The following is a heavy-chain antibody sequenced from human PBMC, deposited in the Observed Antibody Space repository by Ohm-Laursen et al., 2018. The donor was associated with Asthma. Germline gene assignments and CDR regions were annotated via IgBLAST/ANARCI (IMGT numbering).Heavy chain of an antibody. J-gene: IGHJ4*02. CDR2: GGSYYDGGLK. V-gene: IGHV3-30-3*01. Sequence: SLRLSCAASGFTFRSYAMHWVRRAPGKGLEWVAVGGSYYDGGLKYYADSVNGRFTVSRDDSKNTLYLQMNSPRPDDTAVYYCARDVMEWYLPAFDFWGQGTLVTVSS. D-gene: IGHD3-3*01. CDR1: GFTFRSYA. CDR3: ARDVMEWYLPAFDF.